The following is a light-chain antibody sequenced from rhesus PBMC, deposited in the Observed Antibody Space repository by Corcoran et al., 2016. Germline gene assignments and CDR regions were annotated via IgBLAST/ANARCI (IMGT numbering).Light chain of an antibody. J-gene: IGKJ4*01. V-gene: IGKV1-25*01. CDR1: QGISSY. CDR3: QQHKSYPLT. Sequence: IQMTQSPSSLSASVGDTVTITCRASQGISSYLAWYQQKPGKAPQLLIYQASTLHSGVPSRFRGGGSGTDFTLTISSLPPEDFVTYYCQQHKSYPLTFGGGTKVEIK. CDR2: QAS.